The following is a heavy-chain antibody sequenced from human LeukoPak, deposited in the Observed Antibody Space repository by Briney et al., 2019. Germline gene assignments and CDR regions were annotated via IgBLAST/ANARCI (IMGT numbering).Heavy chain of an antibody. CDR3: PRDPSHGGNYRGFFDY. CDR2: INHSGTT. J-gene: IGHJ4*02. V-gene: IGHV4-34*01. Sequence: SETLSLTCADSGGSFSGYYWSWIRRPPGKGLEWIGEINHSGTTNYSPSLKSRVIISTDTSKNQFSVRLMSVTASDTAVYYCPRDPSHGGNYRGFFDYWGQGTLVAVSS. D-gene: IGHD3-16*02. CDR1: GGSFSGYY.